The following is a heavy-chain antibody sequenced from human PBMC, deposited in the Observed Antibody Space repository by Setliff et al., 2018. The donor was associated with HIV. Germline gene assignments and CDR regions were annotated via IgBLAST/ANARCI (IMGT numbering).Heavy chain of an antibody. D-gene: IGHD1-26*01. CDR3: ARAPGKEGSIDY. V-gene: IGHV3-30-3*01. CDR2: ISYDGSNK. CDR1: GFTFSSYA. Sequence: GGSLRLSCAASGFTFSSYAMHWVRQAPGKGLEWVAVISYDGSNKYYADSVKGRFTISRDNSKNTLYLQMNSLRAEDTAVYYCARAPGKEGSIDYWGQGALVTVSS. J-gene: IGHJ4*02.